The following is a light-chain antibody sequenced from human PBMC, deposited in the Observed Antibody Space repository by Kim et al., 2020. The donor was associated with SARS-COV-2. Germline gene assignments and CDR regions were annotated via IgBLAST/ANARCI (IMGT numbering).Light chain of an antibody. V-gene: IGLV1-44*01. CDR3: AAWDDSLNGWV. CDR1: SSNIGSNT. CDR2: SNN. Sequence: ELTQPPSSSGTPGQRVTISCSGSSSNIGSNTVNWYQQLPGTAPKLLIYSNNQRPSGVPDRFSGSKSGTSTSLAISGLQSEDEADYYCAAWDDSLNGWVFGGGTQLTVL. J-gene: IGLJ3*02.